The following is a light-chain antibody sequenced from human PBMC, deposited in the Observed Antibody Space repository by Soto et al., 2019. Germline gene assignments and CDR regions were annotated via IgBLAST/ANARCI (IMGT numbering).Light chain of an antibody. CDR1: QSLTGW. J-gene: IGKJ1*01. V-gene: IGKV1-5*01. CDR3: QQYRSYWT. Sequence: DIQMTQSPSTLSASVGDRVTITCRASQSLTGWLAWYQQKPGEAPKLLLYDASSLVSGVPSRFSGSGSGTEFTLIISSLQPDYSPTYYCQQYRSYWTLGQGTKVDIK. CDR2: DAS.